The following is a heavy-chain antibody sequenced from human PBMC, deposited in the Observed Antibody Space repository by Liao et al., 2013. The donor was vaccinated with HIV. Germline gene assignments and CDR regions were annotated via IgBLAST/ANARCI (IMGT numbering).Heavy chain of an antibody. V-gene: IGHV4-4*07. CDR1: GGSISSYN. Sequence: VQMQESGPVVVKPSETLSLICTVSGGSISSYNWNWIRQPAGKGLEWIGRVSASGGAVYNPSLKSRVTMSVDTSKNQFSLNLNSVIAADTAVYYCASARVGTTPFDSWGQGTLVTVSS. CDR2: VSASGGA. CDR3: ASARVGTTPFDS. D-gene: IGHD1-14*01. J-gene: IGHJ4*02.